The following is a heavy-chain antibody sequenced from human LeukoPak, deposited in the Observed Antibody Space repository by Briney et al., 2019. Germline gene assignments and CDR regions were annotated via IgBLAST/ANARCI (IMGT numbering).Heavy chain of an antibody. CDR3: AGASGDYVWGSYRYNPTFDY. D-gene: IGHD3-16*02. J-gene: IGHJ4*02. V-gene: IGHV1-2*04. CDR1: GYTFTGYY. Sequence: GASVKVSCKASGYTFTGYYMHWVRQAPGQGLEWMGWINPNSGGTNYAQKFQGWVTMTRDTSISTAYMELSRLRSDDTAVYYCAGASGDYVWGSYRYNPTFDYWGQGTLVTVSS. CDR2: INPNSGGT.